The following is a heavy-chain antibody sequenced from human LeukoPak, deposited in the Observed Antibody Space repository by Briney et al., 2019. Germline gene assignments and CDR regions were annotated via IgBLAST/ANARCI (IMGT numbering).Heavy chain of an antibody. V-gene: IGHV3-74*01. CDR3: ARGASSGYRIDY. D-gene: IGHD5-18*01. Sequence: GGSLRLSCAASGFTFNNYWMHWVRQAPGKGLVWVSRISKDGSTTNYADSVKGRFTISRDNAKNTLCLQMNSLTAEDTALYYCARGASSGYRIDYWGQGTLVTVSS. CDR1: GFTFNNYW. J-gene: IGHJ4*02. CDR2: ISKDGSTT.